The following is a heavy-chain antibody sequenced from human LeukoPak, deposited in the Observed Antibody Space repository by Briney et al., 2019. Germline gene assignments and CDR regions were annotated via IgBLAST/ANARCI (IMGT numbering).Heavy chain of an antibody. CDR2: ISTTSTTK. Sequence: PGGSLRLSCAASGFTFSYYSMNWVRQAPGKGLEWVSYISTTSTTKYYADSVKGRLTISRDNAKNSLYLQMSSLRAEDTAVYYCAREPLDYWGQGTLVTVSS. CDR3: AREPLDY. V-gene: IGHV3-48*01. J-gene: IGHJ4*02. CDR1: GFTFSYYS.